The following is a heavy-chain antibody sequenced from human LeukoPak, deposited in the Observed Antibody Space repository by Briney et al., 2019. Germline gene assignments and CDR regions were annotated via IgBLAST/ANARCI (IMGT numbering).Heavy chain of an antibody. CDR1: GYTFTGYY. D-gene: IGHD3-10*01. CDR2: INPNSGGT. CDR3: ARSQWFGESAFDY. J-gene: IGHJ4*02. Sequence: ASVKVSCKASGYTFTGYYMHWVRQAPGQGLEWMGWINPNSGGTNYAQKFQGRVTMTRDTSISTAYMELSRLRSDDTAVYYCARSQWFGESAFDYWGQGTLVTVSS. V-gene: IGHV1-2*02.